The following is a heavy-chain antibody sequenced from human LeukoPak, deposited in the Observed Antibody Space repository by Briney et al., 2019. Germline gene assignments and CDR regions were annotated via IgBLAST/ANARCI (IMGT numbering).Heavy chain of an antibody. Sequence: ASVKVSCKASGYTFTSYGIIWVRQAPGQGLEWMGWISAYNGNTNYAQKLQGRVTMTTDTSTSTAYMELRSLRSDDTAVYYCARGTYYYDIVPSGYWGQGTLVTVSS. CDR2: ISAYNGNT. V-gene: IGHV1-18*01. CDR3: ARGTYYYDIVPSGY. CDR1: GYTFTSYG. D-gene: IGHD3-22*01. J-gene: IGHJ4*02.